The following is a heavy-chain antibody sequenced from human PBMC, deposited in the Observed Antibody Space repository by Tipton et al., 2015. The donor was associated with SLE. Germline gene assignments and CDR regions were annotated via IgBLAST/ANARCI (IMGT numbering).Heavy chain of an antibody. CDR3: AKDQNTGAGILDD. CDR2: IYSGGGT. V-gene: IGHV3-53*05. Sequence: SLRLSCAASGFTVSNTYMSWVRQAPGKGLEWVSVIYSGGGTYYADSAKGRFTFSRDNSNNTLFLQMNSLRAEDTAVYYCAKDQNTGAGILDDGGQGTLVTVSS. J-gene: IGHJ4*02. CDR1: GFTVSNTY. D-gene: IGHD1-14*01.